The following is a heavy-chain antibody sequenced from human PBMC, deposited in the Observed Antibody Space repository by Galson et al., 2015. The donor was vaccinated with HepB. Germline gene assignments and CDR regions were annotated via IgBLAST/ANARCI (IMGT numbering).Heavy chain of an antibody. V-gene: IGHV3-66*02. CDR2: IYSGGST. J-gene: IGHJ6*02. CDR3: ARDKNSGWYYYYGMDV. CDR1: GFTVGRSY. D-gene: IGHD6-19*01. Sequence: LRLSCAASGFTVGRSYMNWVRQAPGKGLEWVSLIYSGGSTYYADSVEGRFTVSRDNSKNTLYLQMNSLTAEDTAVYYCARDKNSGWYYYYGMDVWGQGTTVTVSS.